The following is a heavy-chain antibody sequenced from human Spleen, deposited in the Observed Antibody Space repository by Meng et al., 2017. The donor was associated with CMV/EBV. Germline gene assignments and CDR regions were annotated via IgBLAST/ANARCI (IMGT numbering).Heavy chain of an antibody. D-gene: IGHD3-10*01. V-gene: IGHV4-30-4*08. CDR1: GGSISTGVYY. Sequence: TVSGGSISTGVYYWNWIRQPPGKGLEWIGYIYFSENTYYSPSLKSRVSILLDTSRNQFSLKLSSVTATDTAVYYCAGGFRGAGLGWFDPWGQGTLVTVS. J-gene: IGHJ5*02. CDR2: IYFSENT. CDR3: AGGFRGAGLGWFDP.